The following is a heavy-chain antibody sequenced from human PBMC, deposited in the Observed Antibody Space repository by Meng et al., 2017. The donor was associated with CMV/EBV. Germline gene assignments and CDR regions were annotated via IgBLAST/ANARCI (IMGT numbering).Heavy chain of an antibody. J-gene: IGHJ4*02. CDR2: IIPILGIA. V-gene: IGHV1-69*04. CDR1: GYTFTSYG. D-gene: IGHD5-18*01. CDR3: ARDMVGGYSYRA. Sequence: SVKVSCKASGYTFTSYGISWVRQAPGQGLEWMGRIIPILGIANYAQKFQGRVTITADKSTSTAYMELSSLRSEDTAVYYCARDMVGGYSYRAWGQGTLVTVSS.